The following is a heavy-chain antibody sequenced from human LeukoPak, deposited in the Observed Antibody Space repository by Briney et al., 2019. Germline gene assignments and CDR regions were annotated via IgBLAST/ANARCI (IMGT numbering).Heavy chain of an antibody. J-gene: IGHJ4*02. Sequence: ASVKVSCKASGYTFTSYYMHWVRQAPGQGLEWMGIINPSGGSTSYAQKFQGRVTMTRDTSTCTVYMELSSLRSEDTAVYYCARDLGMAARIVVVPGIFDYWGQGTLVTVSS. V-gene: IGHV1-46*01. CDR3: ARDLGMAARIVVVPGIFDY. D-gene: IGHD3-22*01. CDR1: GYTFTSYY. CDR2: INPSGGST.